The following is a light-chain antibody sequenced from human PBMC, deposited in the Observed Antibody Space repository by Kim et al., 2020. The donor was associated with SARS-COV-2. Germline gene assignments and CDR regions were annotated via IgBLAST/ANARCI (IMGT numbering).Light chain of an antibody. CDR3: QQYATSPVT. CDR1: QTVPNDC. CDR2: GSS. V-gene: IGKV3-20*01. J-gene: IGKJ2*01. Sequence: IMMTQSPGTLSLSPGEGATLSCRASQTVPNDCLAWFQQKPGQSPRLLIYGSSIRATGISDRFSGGGFETDFTLTINRVEPEDSAVYYGQQYATSPVTFGQGTKLEI.